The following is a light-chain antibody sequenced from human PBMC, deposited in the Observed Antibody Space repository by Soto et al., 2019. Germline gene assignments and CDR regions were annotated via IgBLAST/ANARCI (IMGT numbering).Light chain of an antibody. CDR3: QQYYSSRT. CDR1: QNILYSSNNKNY. V-gene: IGKV4-1*01. Sequence: DIVMTQSPDSLAVSLGERATINCKSSQNILYSSNNKNYLAWYQQKPGQPPKLLMYWASTRESGVPDRFTGSGSGTDFTLTISSLQAEDVAVYYCQQYYSSRTFGQGTKVEI. CDR2: WAS. J-gene: IGKJ1*01.